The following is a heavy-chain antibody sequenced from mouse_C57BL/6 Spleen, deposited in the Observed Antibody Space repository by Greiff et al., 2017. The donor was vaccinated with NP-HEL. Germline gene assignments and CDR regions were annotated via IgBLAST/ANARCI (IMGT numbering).Heavy chain of an antibody. CDR1: GYAFSSSW. CDR2: IYPGDGDT. Sequence: VKLMESGPELVKPGASVTISCKASGYAFSSSWMNWVKQRPGKGLEWIGRIYPGDGDTNYTGKFKGKATLTADKSSSKAYMQLSSLTSEDSAVYFGAREGVTTVVAKDFDYWGQGTTLTVSS. D-gene: IGHD1-1*01. J-gene: IGHJ2*01. V-gene: IGHV1-82*01. CDR3: AREGVTTVVAKDFDY.